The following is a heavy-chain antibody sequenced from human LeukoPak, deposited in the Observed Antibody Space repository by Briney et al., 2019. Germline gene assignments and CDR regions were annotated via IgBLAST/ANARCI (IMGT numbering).Heavy chain of an antibody. Sequence: GGSLRLSCAASGFTFSSYNMNWVRQAPGKGLEWVSYISSSSSTINYADSVKGRFTISRDNAKNSLYLQMNSPRAEDTAVYYCARGDHSSGYYLDYWGQGTLVTVSS. CDR2: ISSSSSTI. J-gene: IGHJ4*02. D-gene: IGHD3-22*01. CDR1: GFTFSSYN. V-gene: IGHV3-48*01. CDR3: ARGDHSSGYYLDY.